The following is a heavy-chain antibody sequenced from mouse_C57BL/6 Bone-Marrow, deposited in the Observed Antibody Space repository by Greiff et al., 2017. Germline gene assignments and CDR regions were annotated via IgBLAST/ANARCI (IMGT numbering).Heavy chain of an antibody. CDR3: TTELRFDY. CDR1: GFNIKDDY. J-gene: IGHJ2*01. D-gene: IGHD1-1*01. CDR2: IDPENGDT. Sequence: EVQLQQSGAELVRPGASVKLSCTASGFNIKDDYMHWVKQRPEQGLEWIGWIDPENGDTEYASKFQGKATITADTSSNTAYLQLSSLTSEDTAVYYCTTELRFDYWGQGTTLTVSS. V-gene: IGHV14-4*01.